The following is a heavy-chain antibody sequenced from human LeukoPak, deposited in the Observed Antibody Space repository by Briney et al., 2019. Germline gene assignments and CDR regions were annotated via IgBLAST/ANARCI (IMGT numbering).Heavy chain of an antibody. V-gene: IGHV3-23*01. CDR3: AKDSDVYGIESPDALHI. J-gene: IGHJ3*02. CDR2: ISGSGGST. D-gene: IGHD2-8*01. CDR1: GFTFSSYA. Sequence: GGSLRLSCAASGFTFSSYAMSWVRQAPGKGLEWVSAISGSGGSTYYADSVKGRFTISRDNSKNTLHLQMDSLRAEDTAVYYCAKDSDVYGIESPDALHIWGQGTMVTVSS.